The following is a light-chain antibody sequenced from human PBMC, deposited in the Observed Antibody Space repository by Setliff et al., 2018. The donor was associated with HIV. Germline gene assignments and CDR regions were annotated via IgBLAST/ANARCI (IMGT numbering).Light chain of an antibody. CDR2: DFT. V-gene: IGLV2-14*03. CDR3: TSYTSSDTYV. J-gene: IGLJ1*01. CDR1: KSDVGGYNY. Sequence: QSALTQPASVSAAPGLAITISCTGTKSDVGGYNYVSWYLQESGKAPKLIMYDFTSRPSGISNRFSGSQSGNTASLTISGLRTEDEGTYYCTSYTSSDTYVLGTGTKVTVL.